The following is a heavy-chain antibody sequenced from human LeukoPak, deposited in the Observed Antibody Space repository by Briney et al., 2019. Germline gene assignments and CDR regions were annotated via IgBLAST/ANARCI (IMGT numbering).Heavy chain of an antibody. D-gene: IGHD3-10*01. CDR1: GGSISSGGYS. Sequence: PSETLSLTCAVSGGSISSGGYSWSWIRQPPGKGLEWIGYIYYSGSTYYNPSLKSRVTISVDTPKNHFSLTLSSVTAADTAVYYCARSDGYGLVGIWGQGTMVTVSS. CDR3: ARSDGYGLVGI. V-gene: IGHV4-30-4*07. CDR2: IYYSGST. J-gene: IGHJ3*02.